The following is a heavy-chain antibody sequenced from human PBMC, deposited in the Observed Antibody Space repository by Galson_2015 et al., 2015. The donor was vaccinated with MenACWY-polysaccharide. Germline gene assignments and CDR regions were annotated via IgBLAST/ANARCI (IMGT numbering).Heavy chain of an antibody. D-gene: IGHD5-24*01. CDR3: ARGGDGYGNFDY. CDR1: EFTFSGYW. Sequence: SLRLSCAASEFTFSGYWMHWVRQAPGKGLVRVSRINGAGSTTSCADSVKGRFTISRDNAQHMLYLQMNSLRAEDTAVYYCARGGDGYGNFDYWGQGILVTVSS. CDR2: INGAGSTT. V-gene: IGHV3-74*01. J-gene: IGHJ4*02.